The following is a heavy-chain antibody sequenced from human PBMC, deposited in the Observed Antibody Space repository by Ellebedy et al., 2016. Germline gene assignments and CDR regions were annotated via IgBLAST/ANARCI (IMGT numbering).Heavy chain of an antibody. D-gene: IGHD1-26*01. CDR2: ISAYNGNT. J-gene: IGHJ4*02. CDR3: ARENNVGARGGVDY. CDR1: GYTFTSYG. Sequence: ASVKVSXXASGYTFTSYGISWVRQAPGQGLEWMGWISAYNGNTNYAQKLQGRVTMTTDTSTSTAYMELRSLRSDDTAVYYCARENNVGARGGVDYWGQGTLVTVSS. V-gene: IGHV1-18*01.